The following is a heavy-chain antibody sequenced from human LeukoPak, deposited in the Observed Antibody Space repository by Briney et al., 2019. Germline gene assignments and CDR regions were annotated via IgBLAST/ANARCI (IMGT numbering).Heavy chain of an antibody. V-gene: IGHV4-31*03. Sequence: SETLSLTCTVSGGSISSGGYYWSWIRQHPGQGLEWIGYIYYSGSTYYNPSLKSRVTISVDTSKNQFSLKLSSVTAADTAVYYCARLYYYGSGSPYGMDVWGQGTTVTVSS. CDR3: ARLYYYGSGSPYGMDV. D-gene: IGHD3-10*01. CDR2: IYYSGST. J-gene: IGHJ6*02. CDR1: GGSISSGGYY.